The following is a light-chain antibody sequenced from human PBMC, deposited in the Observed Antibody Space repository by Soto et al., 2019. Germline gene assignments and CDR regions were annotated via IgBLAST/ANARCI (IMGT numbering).Light chain of an antibody. CDR2: GAF. CDR1: ETISRD. J-gene: IGKJ4*01. V-gene: IGKV3D-15*01. CDR3: QQYNKWPLT. Sequence: IVMTQSPATLSVSPGEGATLSCRASETISRDLAWYQQKPGQSPRLLISGAFTRATGVPVRFSGSGSGTEFSLTVSSLQSEDVAVYFCQQYNKWPLTFGGGTRVEIK.